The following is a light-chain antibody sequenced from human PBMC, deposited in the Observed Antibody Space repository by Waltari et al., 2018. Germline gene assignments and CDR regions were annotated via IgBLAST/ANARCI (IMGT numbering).Light chain of an antibody. V-gene: IGKV2-28*01. CDR3: MQALQTPPT. J-gene: IGKJ5*01. CDR2: LGY. Sequence: DIVMTQSPLSLPVTPGEPASPPPPPPHPPPHPNGSNYLDWYLQKPGQSPQLLIYLGYNRASGVPDRFSGSGSGTGFTLKISRVEAEDVGVYYCMQALQTPPTFGQGTRLEIK. CDR1: HPPPHPNGSNY.